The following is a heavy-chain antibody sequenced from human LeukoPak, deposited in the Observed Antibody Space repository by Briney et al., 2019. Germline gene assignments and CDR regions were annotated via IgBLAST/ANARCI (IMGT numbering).Heavy chain of an antibody. CDR2: ISYDGSNK. CDR1: GFTFSSYG. CDR3: AKEGGYDSYYFDY. V-gene: IGHV3-30*18. D-gene: IGHD5-12*01. J-gene: IGHJ4*02. Sequence: GGSLRLSCAASGFTFSSYGMHWVRQAPGKGLEWVAVISYDGSNKYYADSVKGRFTISRDNSKNTLYLQMSSLRAEDTAVYYCAKEGGYDSYYFDYWGQGTLVTVSS.